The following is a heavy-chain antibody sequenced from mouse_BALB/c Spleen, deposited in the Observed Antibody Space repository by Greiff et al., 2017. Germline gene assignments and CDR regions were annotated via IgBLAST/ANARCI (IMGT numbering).Heavy chain of an antibody. CDR3: ARHSDGYYAMDY. V-gene: IGHV5-6-2*01. D-gene: IGHD2-3*01. CDR2: INSNGGST. CDR1: GFTFSSYY. Sequence: EVKLQESGGGLVKLGGSLKLSCAASGFTFSSYYMSWVRQTPEKRLELVAAINSNGGSTYYPDTVKGRFTISRDNAKNTLYLQMSSLKSEDTALYYCARHSDGYYAMDYWGQGTSVTVSS. J-gene: IGHJ4*01.